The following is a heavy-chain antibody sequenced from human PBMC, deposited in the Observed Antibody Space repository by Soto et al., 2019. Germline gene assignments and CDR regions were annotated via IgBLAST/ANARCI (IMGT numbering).Heavy chain of an antibody. CDR2: INPNGGAT. CDR1: GDSFNDYY. D-gene: IGHD1-26*01. CDR3: AIESVGATATIDYYYFYMDV. V-gene: IGHV1-2*02. Sequence: ASVKVSCKTSGDSFNDYYIHWVRQAPGQGLEWMGWINPNGGATKYAQKFQGRVTVTRDTSIRTVDMELSSLRSDDTAVYYCAIESVGATATIDYYYFYMDVWGKGTTVTVSS. J-gene: IGHJ6*03.